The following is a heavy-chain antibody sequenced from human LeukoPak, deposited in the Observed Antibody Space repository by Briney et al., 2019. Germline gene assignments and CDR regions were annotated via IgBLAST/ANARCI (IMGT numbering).Heavy chain of an antibody. Sequence: ASVKVSCKVSGYTLTELSMHWVRQAPGRGLEWLGGFDPEDGETIYAQKFQGRVTMTEDTSTDTAYMELSSLRSEDTAVYYCATFYDSSGYYYNYWGQGTLVTVSS. D-gene: IGHD3-22*01. V-gene: IGHV1-24*01. J-gene: IGHJ4*02. CDR1: GYTLTELS. CDR2: FDPEDGET. CDR3: ATFYDSSGYYYNY.